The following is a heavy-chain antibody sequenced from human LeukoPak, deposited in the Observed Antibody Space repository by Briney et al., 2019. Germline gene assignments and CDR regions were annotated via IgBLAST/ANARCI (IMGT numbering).Heavy chain of an antibody. CDR3: ARDSISGSYYYAFDI. CDR1: GGSISSSSHY. Sequence: PSETLSLTCSVSGGSISSSSHYWGWIRQPPGKGLEWIGSIYYSGSTYYNPSLKSRVTISVDTSKNQFSLKLSSVTAADTAVYYCARDSISGSYYYAFDIWGQGTMVTVSS. CDR2: IYYSGST. V-gene: IGHV4-39*07. J-gene: IGHJ3*02. D-gene: IGHD1-26*01.